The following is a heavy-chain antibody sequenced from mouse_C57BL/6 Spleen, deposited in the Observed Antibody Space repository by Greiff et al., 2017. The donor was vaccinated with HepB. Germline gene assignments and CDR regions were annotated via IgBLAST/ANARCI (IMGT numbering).Heavy chain of an antibody. CDR2: IRLKSDNYAT. Sequence: DVMLVESGGGLVQPGGSMKLSCVASGFTFSNYWMNWVRQSPEKGLEWVAQIRLKSDNYATHYAESVKGRFTISRDDSKSSVYLQMNNLRAEDTGIYYCTIYYDYAFAYWGQGTLVTVSA. D-gene: IGHD2-4*01. V-gene: IGHV6-3*01. CDR1: GFTFSNYW. CDR3: TIYYDYAFAY. J-gene: IGHJ3*01.